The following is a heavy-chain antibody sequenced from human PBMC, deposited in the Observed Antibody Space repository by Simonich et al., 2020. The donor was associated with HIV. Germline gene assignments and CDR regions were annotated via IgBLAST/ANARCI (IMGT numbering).Heavy chain of an antibody. V-gene: IGHV3-21*01. CDR3: ARDSAGTGYYYRDV. J-gene: IGHJ6*03. CDR2: ISSSSSYI. CDR1: GFTFSSYS. Sequence: EVQLVESGGGLVQPGGSLRLSCAASGFTFSSYSMNWVRQAPGKGLEWCSSISSSSSYIYYADSVKGRFTISRDNAKNSLYLQMNSLRAEDTAVYYCARDSAGTGYYYRDVWGKGTTVTVSS. D-gene: IGHD6-19*01.